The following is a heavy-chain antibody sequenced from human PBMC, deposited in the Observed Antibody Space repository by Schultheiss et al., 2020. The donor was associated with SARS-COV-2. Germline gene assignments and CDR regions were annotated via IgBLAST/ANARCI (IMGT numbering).Heavy chain of an antibody. D-gene: IGHD2-2*01. CDR1: GFTFSSYS. CDR2: IWYDGSNK. CDR3: ARGPIVVVPAYYMDV. J-gene: IGHJ6*03. V-gene: IGHV3-33*08. Sequence: GGSLRLSCAASGFTFSSYSMNWVRQAPGKGLEWVAVIWYDGSNKYYADSVKGRFTISRDNSKNTLYLQMNSLRAEDTAVYYCARGPIVVVPAYYMDVWGKGTTVTGSS.